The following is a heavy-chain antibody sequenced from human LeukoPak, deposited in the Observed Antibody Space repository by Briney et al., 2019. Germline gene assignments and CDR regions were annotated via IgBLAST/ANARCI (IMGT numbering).Heavy chain of an antibody. Sequence: SETLSLTCAVYGGSFSGYYWSWIRQPPGKGPEWIGEINHSGSTNYNPSLKSRVTISVDTSKNQFSLKLSSVTAADTAVYYCARADSGSSRPFDYWGQGTLVTVSS. CDR3: ARADSGSSRPFDY. J-gene: IGHJ4*02. CDR2: INHSGST. CDR1: GGSFSGYY. D-gene: IGHD1-26*01. V-gene: IGHV4-34*01.